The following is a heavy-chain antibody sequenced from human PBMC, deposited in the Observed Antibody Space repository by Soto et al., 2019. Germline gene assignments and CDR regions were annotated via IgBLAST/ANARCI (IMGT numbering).Heavy chain of an antibody. CDR1: GFTFSSYA. CDR2: ISYDGSNK. Sequence: QVQLVESGGGVVQPGRSLRLSCAASGFTFSSYAMHWVRQAPGKGLVRVEVISYDGSNKYYADSVQGRFTFSRDNSKNTLYLQMNSPRAEDTAVYACASEQLGPSGYYYGRVVWGQGTTVAVSS. D-gene: IGHD6-6*01. CDR3: ASEQLGPSGYYYGRVV. V-gene: IGHV3-30-3*01. J-gene: IGHJ6*02.